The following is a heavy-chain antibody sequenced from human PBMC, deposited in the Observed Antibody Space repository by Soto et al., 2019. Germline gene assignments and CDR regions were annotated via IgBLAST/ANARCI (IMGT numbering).Heavy chain of an antibody. CDR3: ARDEWGDVVSTPGGDY. V-gene: IGHV3-48*01. CDR2: IAANGDSV. J-gene: IGHJ4*01. Sequence: GGSLRLSCAASGFIFSSYGMNWFRQAPGKGLEWVSYIAANGDSVYYADSVKGRFTISRDNARSSLWLQMDSLRAEDTALYYCARDEWGDVVSTPGGDYWGHGTLVTVSS. CDR1: GFIFSSYG. D-gene: IGHD1-26*01.